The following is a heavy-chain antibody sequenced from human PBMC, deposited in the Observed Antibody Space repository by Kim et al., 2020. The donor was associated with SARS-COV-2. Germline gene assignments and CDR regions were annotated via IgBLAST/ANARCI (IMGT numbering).Heavy chain of an antibody. Sequence: GGSLRLSCAASGFAFDAYAMHWVRQAPAKGLEWVALISGDGGFTFYADSLKGRFTISRDNSKNSLYLEMDSLGTADTAFYYCAKDVSHTAMGYYYYGMDVWGQGTTVTVSS. CDR1: GFAFDAYA. J-gene: IGHJ6*02. D-gene: IGHD5-18*01. V-gene: IGHV3-43*02. CDR2: ISGDGGFT. CDR3: AKDVSHTAMGYYYYGMDV.